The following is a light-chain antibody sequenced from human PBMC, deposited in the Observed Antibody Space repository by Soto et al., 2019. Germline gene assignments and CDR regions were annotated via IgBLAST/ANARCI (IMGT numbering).Light chain of an antibody. CDR3: QQYGSSPRWT. CDR1: QSVSSY. J-gene: IGKJ1*01. CDR2: GTF. Sequence: EIVVTQSRATLTLAPGERATLSFTPSQSVSSYLAWYQQKPGQAPRLLISGTFSRATGIPDRFSGSGSGTDFTLTISRLEPEDFAVYYCQQYGSSPRWTFGQGTKVDIK. V-gene: IGKV3-20*01.